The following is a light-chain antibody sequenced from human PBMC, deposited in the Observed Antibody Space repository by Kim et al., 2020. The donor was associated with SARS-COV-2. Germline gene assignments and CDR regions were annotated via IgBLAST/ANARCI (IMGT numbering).Light chain of an antibody. CDR1: SLRSYY. CDR3: NSRDSNDNVV. Sequence: ELTQDPAVSVALGQTVRITCQGDSLRSYYATWYQQKPGQAPIVVIYGKNNRPSGIPDRFSGSSSGNTASLTITGTQAGAEADYYCNSRDSNDNVVFGGG. J-gene: IGLJ2*01. V-gene: IGLV3-19*01. CDR2: GKN.